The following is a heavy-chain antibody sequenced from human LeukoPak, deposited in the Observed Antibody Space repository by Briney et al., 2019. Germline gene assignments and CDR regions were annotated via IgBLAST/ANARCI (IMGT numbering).Heavy chain of an antibody. V-gene: IGHV3-23*01. J-gene: IGHJ3*02. Sequence: RGSLTLSCAASGFNFSGYAMSWVRQAPGKGLEWVSAISGSGGSTYYADSVKGRFTISRDNSKNTLYLQVNSLRAEDTAVYYCAKAQTTVLAFDIWGQGTMISDFS. CDR3: AKAQTTVLAFDI. D-gene: IGHD4-17*01. CDR2: ISGSGGST. CDR1: GFNFSGYA.